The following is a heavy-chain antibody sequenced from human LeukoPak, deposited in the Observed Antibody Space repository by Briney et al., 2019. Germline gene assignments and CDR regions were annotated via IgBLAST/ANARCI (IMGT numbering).Heavy chain of an antibody. J-gene: IGHJ6*02. D-gene: IGHD1-26*01. CDR2: VSSRSSYI. Sequence: GGSLRLSCAASGFTFSTYSMNWVRQAPGKGLEWVSSVSSRSSYIFYADSVKGRFTISRDKAENSLYLQMNSLRVEDTAVYYCAREWPRGGATGNYGMDVWGQGTTVTVSS. CDR3: AREWPRGGATGNYGMDV. CDR1: GFTFSTYS. V-gene: IGHV3-21*01.